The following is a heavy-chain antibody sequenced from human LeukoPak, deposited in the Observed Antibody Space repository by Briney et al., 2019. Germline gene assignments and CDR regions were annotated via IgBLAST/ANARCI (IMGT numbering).Heavy chain of an antibody. CDR1: GGSISNYW. Sequence: SETLSPTCTVSGGSISNYWWSWIRQPPGKGLEWLGYVFDSGGTNYNPSLKSRVTISVDTSKKQFSLKLSSVTAADTAVYYCARGYSSSWNYFDYWGQGTLVAVSS. CDR2: VFDSGGT. V-gene: IGHV4-59*01. CDR3: ARGYSSSWNYFDY. D-gene: IGHD6-13*01. J-gene: IGHJ4*02.